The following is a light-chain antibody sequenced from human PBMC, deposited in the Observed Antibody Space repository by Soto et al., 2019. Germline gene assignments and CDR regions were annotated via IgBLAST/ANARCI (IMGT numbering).Light chain of an antibody. J-gene: IGKJ3*01. CDR3: QQYGSSPFT. CDR1: QTVSSNN. Sequence: DIVLTQSPGTLSLSPGERATLSCRASQTVSSNNLAWYQQKRGQAPRLLIYGASSRAAAIPDRLRGSGSGTDFTLIISSLAPEDFAVYYCQQYGSSPFTFGPGTAVDIK. CDR2: GAS. V-gene: IGKV3-20*01.